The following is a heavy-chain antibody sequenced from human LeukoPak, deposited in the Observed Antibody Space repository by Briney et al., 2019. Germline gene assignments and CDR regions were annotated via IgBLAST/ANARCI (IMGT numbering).Heavy chain of an antibody. J-gene: IGHJ3*02. CDR3: ARDRCNSTTCASRGAFDI. CDR2: INHSGST. Sequence: SETLSLTCTVSGGSISSGGYYWSWIRQPPGKGLEWIGEINHSGSTNYNPSLKSRVTISVDTSKNQFSLKLTSVTAADTAVYYCARDRCNSTTCASRGAFDIWGQGTMVTVS. D-gene: IGHD2-2*01. CDR1: GGSISSGGYY. V-gene: IGHV4-61*08.